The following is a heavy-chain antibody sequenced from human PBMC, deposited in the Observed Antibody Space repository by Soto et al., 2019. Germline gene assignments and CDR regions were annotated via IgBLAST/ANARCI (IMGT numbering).Heavy chain of an antibody. CDR2: SYYSGTS. Sequence: PSATLSLTCTVSGGSIRVQSYYWTWIRQTPGKGLEWVGSSYYSGTSYFNPALKGRVTISVDTSTNQFSLRLTSVTAADTAVYYWTRRYNGNDYYFDPWGKGARVTVSS. J-gene: IGHJ5*02. CDR1: GGSIRVQSYY. CDR3: TRRYNGNDYYFDP. V-gene: IGHV4-39*01. D-gene: IGHD1-20*01.